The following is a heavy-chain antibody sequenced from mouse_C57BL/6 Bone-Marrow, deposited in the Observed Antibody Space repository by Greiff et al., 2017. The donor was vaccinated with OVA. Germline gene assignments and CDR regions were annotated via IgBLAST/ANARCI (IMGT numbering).Heavy chain of an antibody. D-gene: IGHD2-4*01. CDR1: GFTFSSYT. J-gene: IGHJ3*01. CDR3: ARDYYDYDVGAY. CDR2: ISGGGDNT. V-gene: IGHV5-9*01. Sequence: EVQLVESGGGLVKPGGSLKLSCAASGFTFSSYTMSWVRQTPEKRLEWVATISGGGDNTYYPDSVKGRFTISRDNAKNTLYLQMSSLRSEDTALYYCARDYYDYDVGAYWGQGTLVTVSA.